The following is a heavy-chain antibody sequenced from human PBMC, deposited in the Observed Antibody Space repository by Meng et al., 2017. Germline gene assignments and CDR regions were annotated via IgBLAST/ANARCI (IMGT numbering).Heavy chain of an antibody. D-gene: IGHD6-19*01. CDR1: GDSASSNSAA. Sequence: SETLSPTCAISGDSASSNSAAWNWTRQSPSRGLEWLGRTYYRSKWYNDYAVAVKSRITINPDTSKNQFSLQLNSVTPEDTAVYYCARGLPPAGWLVPGDAFDIWGQGTMVTVSS. CDR2: TYYRSKWYN. J-gene: IGHJ3*02. V-gene: IGHV6-1*01. CDR3: ARGLPPAGWLVPGDAFDI.